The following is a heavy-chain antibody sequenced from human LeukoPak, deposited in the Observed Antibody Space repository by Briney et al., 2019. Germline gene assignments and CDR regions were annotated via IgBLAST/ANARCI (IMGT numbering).Heavy chain of an antibody. J-gene: IGHJ3*02. CDR1: GYTFTSYY. CDR2: INPSGGST. CDR3: ARAGYYANDAFDI. V-gene: IGHV1-46*01. D-gene: IGHD3-10*01. Sequence: AAVKVSFKASGYTFTSYYMHWVRQAPGQGQEWMGIINPSGGSTSYAQKFQGRVTMTRDTSTSTVYMELSSLRSEDTAVYYCARAGYYANDAFDIWGQGTMVTVSS.